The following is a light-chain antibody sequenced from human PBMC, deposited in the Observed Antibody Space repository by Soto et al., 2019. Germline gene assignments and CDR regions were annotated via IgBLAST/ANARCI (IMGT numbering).Light chain of an antibody. Sequence: DIQMTQSPSTLSASVGDRVIITCRASQSISSWLAWYQQKPGKAPKLLIYKASSLESGVPSRFSGSGSGTDFTLTISSLQPDDFATYFCQQYDSFPLTFGGGTKVEIK. CDR3: QQYDSFPLT. CDR1: QSISSW. J-gene: IGKJ4*01. V-gene: IGKV1-5*03. CDR2: KAS.